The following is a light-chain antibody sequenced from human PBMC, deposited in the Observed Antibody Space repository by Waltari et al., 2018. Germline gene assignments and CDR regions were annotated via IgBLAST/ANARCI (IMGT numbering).Light chain of an antibody. CDR2: KIF. CDR1: QSLVHSDGNIY. J-gene: IGKJ1*01. CDR3: MQATHFPRT. Sequence: IVLTQTPLSSPVSLGQPASISCRSSQSLVHSDGNIYLKWLHQRPGQPPRRLIYKIFNRFSGVSDRFSGSGAGTDFTLKISRVEADDVGVYYCMQATHFPRTFGQGTRVEIK. V-gene: IGKV2-24*01.